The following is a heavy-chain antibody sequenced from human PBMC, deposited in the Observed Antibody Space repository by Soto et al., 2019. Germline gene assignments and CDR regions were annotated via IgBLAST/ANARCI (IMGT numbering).Heavy chain of an antibody. CDR3: ARLGYSSGWYEHGYYHYGMDV. CDR2: IYYSGST. Sequence: SETLSLTCTVSGGSISSYYWSWIRQPPGKGLEWIGYIYYSGSTNYNPSLKSRVTISVDTSKNQFSLKLSSVTAADTAVYYCARLGYSSGWYEHGYYHYGMDVWGQGTTVTVSS. J-gene: IGHJ6*02. D-gene: IGHD6-19*01. V-gene: IGHV4-59*08. CDR1: GGSISSYY.